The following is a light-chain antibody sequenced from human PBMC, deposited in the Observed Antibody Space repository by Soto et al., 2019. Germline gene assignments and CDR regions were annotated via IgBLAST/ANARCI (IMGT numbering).Light chain of an antibody. J-gene: IGKJ3*01. CDR2: GAS. CDR1: QSVNLN. Sequence: EIMMTQSPGTLSVSPGEGATLSCTASQSVNLNLAWYQQKPCQPPRLLLYGASTRATGIPVRFSGSGSGTEFTLPISSLQPEDSAAYYCHQYNSWPRGTFGPGTKVEIK. V-gene: IGKV3-15*01. CDR3: HQYNSWPRGT.